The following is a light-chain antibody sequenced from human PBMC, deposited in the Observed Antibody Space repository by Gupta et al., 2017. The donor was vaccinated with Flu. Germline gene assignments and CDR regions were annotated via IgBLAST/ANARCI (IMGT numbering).Light chain of an antibody. V-gene: IGLV3-21*02. Sequence: SSVLTQPPSVSVAPGQTARITCGGNNIGRETVHWYQQKPGQAPVLVVCDDRDRPSGIPDRFSGSNSGDTATLTISRVEAGDEADYYCQMWDTSSDHWVFGGGTMLTVL. CDR3: QMWDTSSDHWV. J-gene: IGLJ3*02. CDR1: NIGRET. CDR2: DDR.